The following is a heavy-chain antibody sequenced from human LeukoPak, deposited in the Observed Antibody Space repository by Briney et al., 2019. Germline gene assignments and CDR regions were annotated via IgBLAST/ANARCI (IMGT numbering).Heavy chain of an antibody. J-gene: IGHJ5*02. Sequence: ASVKVSCKASGGTFSSYAISWVRQAPGQGLEWMGRIIPILGIANYAQKFQGRVTITADKSTSTAYMELSSLRSEDTAVYYCARDPGSSWSPSWFDPWGQGTLVTVSS. CDR3: ARDPGSSWSPSWFDP. CDR1: GGTFSSYA. D-gene: IGHD6-13*01. V-gene: IGHV1-69*04. CDR2: IIPILGIA.